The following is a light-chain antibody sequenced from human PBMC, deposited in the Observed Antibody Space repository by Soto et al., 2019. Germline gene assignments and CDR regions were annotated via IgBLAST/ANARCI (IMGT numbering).Light chain of an antibody. Sequence: EIVLTQSPATLSLSPGERATLSCRASQSVSSYLAWYQQKPGQAPRLLIYDASNRATGIPARFSGSGSGTDFPLTISSLEPEDFAVYYCQQRSNLPPATFGQGTKLEIK. CDR3: QQRSNLPPAT. CDR2: DAS. V-gene: IGKV3-11*01. J-gene: IGKJ2*01. CDR1: QSVSSY.